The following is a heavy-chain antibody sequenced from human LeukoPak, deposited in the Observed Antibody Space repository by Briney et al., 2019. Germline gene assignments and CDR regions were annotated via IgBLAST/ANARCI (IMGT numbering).Heavy chain of an antibody. CDR2: IYTSGST. CDR3: ARDEPDYYDSSGYEPNDAFDI. CDR1: GGSISSGSYY. J-gene: IGHJ3*02. V-gene: IGHV4-61*02. Sequence: SETLSLTCTVSGGSISSGSYYWSWIRQPAGKGLEWIGRIYTSGSTNYNPSLKSRVTISVDTPENQFSLKLSSVTAADTAVYYCARDEPDYYDSSGYEPNDAFDIWGQATMVTVSS. D-gene: IGHD3-22*01.